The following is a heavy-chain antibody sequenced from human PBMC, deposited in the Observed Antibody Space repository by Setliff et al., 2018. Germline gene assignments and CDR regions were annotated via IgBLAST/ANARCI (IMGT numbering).Heavy chain of an antibody. CDR1: GFSFSNYG. V-gene: IGHV3-7*01. Sequence: GGSLRLSCAVSGFSFSNYGMTWVRQAPGKGLEWVALTNPDGDEIHYVDSVKGRFTISRDNAKNTVFLQMNSLTTDDTAVYYCARGPLDFVVVPAAAKFDSWGQGTLVTVSS. CDR3: ARGPLDFVVVPAAAKFDS. CDR2: TNPDGDEI. D-gene: IGHD2-2*01. J-gene: IGHJ4*02.